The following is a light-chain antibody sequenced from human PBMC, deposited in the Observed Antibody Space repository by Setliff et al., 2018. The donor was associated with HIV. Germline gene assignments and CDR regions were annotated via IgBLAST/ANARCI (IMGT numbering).Light chain of an antibody. CDR3: SSYAGNNNVV. Sequence: QSALAQPPSASGSPGQSVTISCTGTRSDVGGYNYVSWYQQHPGKPPQLLVYEVTKRPSGVPDRFSGSKSGNTASLTVSGLQAEDEAEYYCSSYAGNNNVVFGGGTQRTV. J-gene: IGLJ2*01. CDR1: RSDVGGYNY. CDR2: EVT. V-gene: IGLV2-8*01.